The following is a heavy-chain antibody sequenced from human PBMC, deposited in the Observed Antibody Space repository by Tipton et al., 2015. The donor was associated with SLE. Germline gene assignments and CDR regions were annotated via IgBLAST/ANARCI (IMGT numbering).Heavy chain of an antibody. J-gene: IGHJ6*03. CDR3: ARDGPTWGYYYMDV. CDR2: INHSGST. D-gene: IGHD7-27*01. Sequence: SLTCAVYGGSFSGYYWSWIRQPPGKGLEWIGEINHSGSTNYNPSLKSRVTISVDTSKNQFSLKLSSVTAADTAVYYCARDGPTWGYYYMDVWGKGTTVTVSS. V-gene: IGHV4-34*01. CDR1: GGSFSGYY.